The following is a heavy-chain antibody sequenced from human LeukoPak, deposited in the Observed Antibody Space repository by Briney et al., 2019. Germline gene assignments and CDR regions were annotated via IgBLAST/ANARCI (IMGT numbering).Heavy chain of an antibody. V-gene: IGHV5-51*01. CDR2: IYPGDSDT. Sequence: GASLQISCKGSGYSFTNYWIGWVRQMPGKGLEWMGIIYPGDSDTRYSPSFQGQVTISADKSISTAYLQWSSLKASDTAMYYCARQGSTSLRADYCYMDVWGKGTTVTVSS. CDR1: GYSFTNYW. D-gene: IGHD2-2*01. J-gene: IGHJ6*03. CDR3: ARQGSTSLRADYCYMDV.